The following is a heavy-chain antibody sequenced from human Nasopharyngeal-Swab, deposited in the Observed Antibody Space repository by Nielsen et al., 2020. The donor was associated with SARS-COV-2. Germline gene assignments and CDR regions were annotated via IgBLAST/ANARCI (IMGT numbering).Heavy chain of an antibody. CDR3: ARVMVVVPDAFDI. D-gene: IGHD2-15*01. V-gene: IGHV4-59*01. CDR2: IYYSGST. J-gene: IGHJ3*02. Sequence: SETLSLTCTASGGSISSYYWSWIRQPPGKGLERIGYIYYSGSTNYNPSLKSRVTISVDTSKNQFSLKLSSVTAADTAVYYCARVMVVVPDAFDIWGQGTMVTVSS. CDR1: GGSISSYY.